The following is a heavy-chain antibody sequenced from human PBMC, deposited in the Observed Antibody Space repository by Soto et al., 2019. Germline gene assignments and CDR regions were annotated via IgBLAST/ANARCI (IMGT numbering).Heavy chain of an antibody. CDR3: ASEGTAVAGTS. CDR1: GFTFSDYY. V-gene: IGHV3-11*01. D-gene: IGHD6-19*01. CDR2: ISHSYTI. Sequence: ESGGGLVKPGGSLRLSCAASGFTFSDYYMSWIRQAPGKGLEWVSYISHSYTIYSADSVKGRFTISRDNAKNSLYLQMNSLRAEDTAVYYCASEGTAVAGTSWGQGTLVTVSS. J-gene: IGHJ4*02.